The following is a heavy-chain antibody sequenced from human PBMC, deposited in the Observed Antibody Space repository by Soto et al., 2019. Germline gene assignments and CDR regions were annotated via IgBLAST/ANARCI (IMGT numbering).Heavy chain of an antibody. Sequence: GGSLRLSCAASGFTFSSYAMSWVRQAPGKGLEWVSAISGSGGSTYYADSVKGRFTISRDNSKNTLYLQMNSLRAEDTAVYYCAKDWKYSSGWYSFDYWGQGTLVTVSS. CDR2: ISGSGGST. CDR3: AKDWKYSSGWYSFDY. V-gene: IGHV3-23*01. D-gene: IGHD6-19*01. CDR1: GFTFSSYA. J-gene: IGHJ4*02.